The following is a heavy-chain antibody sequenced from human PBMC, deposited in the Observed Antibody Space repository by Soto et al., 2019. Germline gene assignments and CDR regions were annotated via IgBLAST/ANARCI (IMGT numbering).Heavy chain of an antibody. CDR1: GYTFTSYY. CDR2: INPSGGST. J-gene: IGHJ5*02. V-gene: IGHV1-46*01. Sequence: ASVKVSCKASGYTFTSYYMHWVRQAPGQGLEWMGIINPSGGSTSYAQKFQGRVTMTRDTSTSTVYMELSSLRSEDTAVYYCARDRGSSSSPSNFFDPWGKGTLVTVS. CDR3: ARDRGSSSSPSNFFDP. D-gene: IGHD6-6*01.